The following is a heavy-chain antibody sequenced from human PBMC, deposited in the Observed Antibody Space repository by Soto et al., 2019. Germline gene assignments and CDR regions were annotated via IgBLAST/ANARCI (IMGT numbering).Heavy chain of an antibody. CDR2: IYHSGST. CDR3: ARVACSGGSCYLGGWFDP. Sequence: SETLSLTCAVSGGSISSGGYSWSWIRQPPGKGLEWIGYIYHSGSTYYNPSLKSRVTISVDRSKNQFSLKLSSVTAADTAVYYCARVACSGGSCYLGGWFDPWGQGTLVTVS. CDR1: GGSISSGGYS. V-gene: IGHV4-30-2*01. J-gene: IGHJ5*02. D-gene: IGHD2-15*01.